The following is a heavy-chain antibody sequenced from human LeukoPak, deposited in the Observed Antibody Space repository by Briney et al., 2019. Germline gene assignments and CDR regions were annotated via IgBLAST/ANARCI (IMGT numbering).Heavy chain of an antibody. CDR2: IKQDGSEK. Sequence: GGSLRLSCAASGFTFSSYWMSWVRQAPGKGLEWVANIKQDGSEKYYVDSVKGRFTISRDNAKNSLYLQMNSLRAEDTAVYYCARGGGPISPPTVGATTNAFDIWGQGTMVTVSS. V-gene: IGHV3-7*01. D-gene: IGHD1-26*01. CDR3: ARGGGPISPPTVGATTNAFDI. CDR1: GFTFSSYW. J-gene: IGHJ3*02.